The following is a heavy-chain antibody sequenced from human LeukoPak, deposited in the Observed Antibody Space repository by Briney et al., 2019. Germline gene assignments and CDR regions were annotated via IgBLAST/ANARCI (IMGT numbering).Heavy chain of an antibody. Sequence: SETLSLTCSVSGDSVSRSDSYWDWIRQPPGKGLEWIGSIYYSGSTYYNPSLKSRVTISVDTSKNQFSLKLSSVTAADTAVYYCARQYYDILTGYSRGAFDIWGQGTMVTVSS. J-gene: IGHJ3*02. D-gene: IGHD3-9*01. V-gene: IGHV4-39*01. CDR3: ARQYYDILTGYSRGAFDI. CDR2: IYYSGST. CDR1: GDSVSRSDSY.